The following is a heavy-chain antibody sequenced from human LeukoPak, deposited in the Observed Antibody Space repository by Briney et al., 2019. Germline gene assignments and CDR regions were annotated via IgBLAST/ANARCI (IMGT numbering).Heavy chain of an antibody. CDR3: ARVEGLREQWPGVDY. Sequence: SETLSLTCSVSGGSISSYYWSWIRQPPGKGLEWIGYIYYSGRTNYNPSLKSRVTISVDTSKNQFSLKLSSVTAADTAVYYCARVEGLREQWPGVDYWGQGTLVTVSS. D-gene: IGHD6-19*01. J-gene: IGHJ4*02. CDR1: GGSISSYY. CDR2: IYYSGRT. V-gene: IGHV4-59*12.